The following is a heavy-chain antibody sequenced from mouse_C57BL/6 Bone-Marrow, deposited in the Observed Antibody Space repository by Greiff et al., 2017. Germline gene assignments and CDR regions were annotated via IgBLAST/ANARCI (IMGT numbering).Heavy chain of an antibody. Sequence: QVQLQQSGAELARPGASVKLSCKASGYTFTSYGISWVKQRTGQGLEWIGEIYPRSGNTYYNEKFKGKATLTADKSSSTASMELRSLPSEDSAVDFYARDIYDGYYDAFDYWGQGTSVTVSS. CDR2: IYPRSGNT. CDR3: ARDIYDGYYDAFDY. V-gene: IGHV1-81*01. J-gene: IGHJ4*01. CDR1: GYTFTSYG. D-gene: IGHD2-3*01.